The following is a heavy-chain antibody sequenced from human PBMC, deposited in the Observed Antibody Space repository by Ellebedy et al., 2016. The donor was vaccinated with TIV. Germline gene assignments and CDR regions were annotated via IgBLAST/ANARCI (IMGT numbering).Heavy chain of an antibody. CDR1: GGYISGDH. CDR2: ITYDGRT. Sequence: MPSETLSLTCTVSGGYISGDHWSWIRQPPGKGLEWIGYITYDGRTNYNPSLKSRVTISVDTSKNQFSLKLSSVTAADTAVYYCARAAQPNCSGGSCYRIDYWGQGTLVTVSS. V-gene: IGHV4-59*01. CDR3: ARAAQPNCSGGSCYRIDY. D-gene: IGHD2-15*01. J-gene: IGHJ4*02.